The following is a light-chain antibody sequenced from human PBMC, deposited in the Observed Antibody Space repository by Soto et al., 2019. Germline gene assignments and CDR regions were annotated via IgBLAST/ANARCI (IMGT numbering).Light chain of an antibody. J-gene: IGKJ2*01. CDR2: GAS. CDR3: QQYGTSPPYT. V-gene: IGKV3-20*01. CDR1: QSISSKY. Sequence: EIVLTQSPATLSLSPGERATLSCRASQSISSKYLSWYQQKPGQAPRLLIYGASGRATGIPDRFSGSGSGTDFTLTISRLEPEDFAVYYFQQYGTSPPYTFGQGTKLEIK.